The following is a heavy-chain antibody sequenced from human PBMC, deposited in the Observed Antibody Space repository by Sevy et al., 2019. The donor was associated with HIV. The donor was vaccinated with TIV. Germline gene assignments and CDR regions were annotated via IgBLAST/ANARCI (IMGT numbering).Heavy chain of an antibody. CDR1: GFTFSRNA. CDR2: ITGSGGST. CDR3: AKVGYCSSTSCYSIYYGMDV. Sequence: GGSLRLSCAASGFTFSRNAMSWVRQAPGKGLEWASGITGSGGSTYYADSVKGRFNISRDNSKNTLYLQMNSLRFEDTAVYYCAKVGYCSSTSCYSIYYGMDVWGQGTTVTVSS. D-gene: IGHD2-2*02. J-gene: IGHJ6*02. V-gene: IGHV3-23*01.